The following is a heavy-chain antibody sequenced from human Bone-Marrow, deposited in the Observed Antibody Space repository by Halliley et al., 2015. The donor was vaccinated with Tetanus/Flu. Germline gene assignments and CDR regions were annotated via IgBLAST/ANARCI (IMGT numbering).Heavy chain of an antibody. Sequence: CAASGFAFSNYDMNWLRQAPGKGLEWVSSISGSGGRTYYADHVKGRFTISRDTSDNTLYLQTDSLRAEDTAIYYCAKSHHGGNAQVEDAEYFQHWGQGTLVTVSS. D-gene: IGHD2-15*01. CDR2: ISGSGGRT. CDR1: GFAFSNYD. V-gene: IGHV3-23*01. J-gene: IGHJ1*01. CDR3: AKSHHGGNAQVEDAEYFQH.